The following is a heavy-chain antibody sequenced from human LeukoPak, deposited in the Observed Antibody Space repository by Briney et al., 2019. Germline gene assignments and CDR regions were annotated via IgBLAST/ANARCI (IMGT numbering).Heavy chain of an antibody. J-gene: IGHJ4*02. CDR1: GFTFSTFP. D-gene: IGHD3-3*01. V-gene: IGHV3-23*01. Sequence: GESLRLSCAASGFTFSTFPMIWVRQPPGKGLEWVSSIFPSGGEIHYADSVRGRFTISRDNSKSTLSLQMNSLGAEDTAIYYCEKIPQVAIFSVPNFDYWGQGTLVTVSS. CDR2: IFPSGGEI. CDR3: EKIPQVAIFSVPNFDY.